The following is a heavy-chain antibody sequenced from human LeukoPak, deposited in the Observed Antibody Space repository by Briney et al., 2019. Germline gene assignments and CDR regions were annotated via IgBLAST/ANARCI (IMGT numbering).Heavy chain of an antibody. D-gene: IGHD3-10*01. Sequence: GASVKVSCKASGYTFTGYYMHWVRQAPGQGLEWMGWSNPNSGDTNYAQKFQGRVTMTTDTSMTTAYMELRRLRSDDTAVYYCARRHFGSGTYVDYWGQGTLVTVSS. V-gene: IGHV1-2*02. CDR2: SNPNSGDT. J-gene: IGHJ4*02. CDR3: ARRHFGSGTYVDY. CDR1: GYTFTGYY.